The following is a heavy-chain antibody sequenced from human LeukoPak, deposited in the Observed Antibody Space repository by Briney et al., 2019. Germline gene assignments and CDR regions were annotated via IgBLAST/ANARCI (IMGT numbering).Heavy chain of an antibody. CDR1: GYTFTNYA. J-gene: IGHJ4*02. CDR3: ARDHAGFVGVRVGFDS. V-gene: IGHV1-18*01. CDR2: ISGYNGNT. Sequence: GASVKVSCKASGYTFTNYAISWVRQAPGQGLEWVARISGYNGNTDYAQKVKDRVTVTADTSTAYLEMRGLTSDDTAVYYCARDHAGFVGVRVGFDSWGQGTLVTVSS. D-gene: IGHD3-22*01.